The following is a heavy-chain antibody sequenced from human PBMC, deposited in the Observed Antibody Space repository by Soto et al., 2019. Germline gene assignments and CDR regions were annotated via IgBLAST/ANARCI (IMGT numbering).Heavy chain of an antibody. J-gene: IGHJ6*03. CDR1: GFSLSNARMG. D-gene: IGHD2-2*01. V-gene: IGHV2-26*01. CDR3: AQIAPVFSGCSSTNCYVYHYMYV. Sequence: QVTLKESGPVLVNPTETLTLTCTVSGFSLSNARMGVSWIRQPPGKALEWLAHIFSNDEKSYSTSLKTMHTTAAHTPKSHVVFTVTNMDPVDTAAYYCAQIAPVFSGCSSTNCYVYHYMYVWGKWTTVTLSS. CDR2: IFSNDEK.